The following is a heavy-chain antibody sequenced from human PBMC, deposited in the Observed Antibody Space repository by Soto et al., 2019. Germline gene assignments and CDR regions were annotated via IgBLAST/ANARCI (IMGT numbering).Heavy chain of an antibody. V-gene: IGHV4-30-4*01. CDR2: IYYSGST. CDR1: GGSISSGDYY. CDR3: ARYTVTTDYYYYGMDV. J-gene: IGHJ6*02. Sequence: SETLSLTCTVSGGSISSGDYYWSWIRQPPGKGLGWIGYIYYSGSTYYNPSLKSRVTISVDTSKNQFSLKPSSVTAADTAVYYCARYTVTTDYYYYGMDVWGQGTTVTVSS. D-gene: IGHD4-17*01.